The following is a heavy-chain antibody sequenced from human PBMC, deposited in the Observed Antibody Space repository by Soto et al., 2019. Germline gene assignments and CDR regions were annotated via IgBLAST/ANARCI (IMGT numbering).Heavy chain of an antibody. CDR2: IIPIFGTA. Sequence: QVQLVQSGAEVKKPGSSVKVSCKASGGTFSSYAISWVRHAPGQGLEWMGGIIPIFGTANYAQKFQGRVTITADKSTSTAYMELSSLRSEDTAVYYCARGQGGYCSGGSCAYYYYYGMDVWGQGTTVTVSS. CDR1: GGTFSSYA. D-gene: IGHD2-15*01. CDR3: ARGQGGYCSGGSCAYYYYYGMDV. V-gene: IGHV1-69*06. J-gene: IGHJ6*02.